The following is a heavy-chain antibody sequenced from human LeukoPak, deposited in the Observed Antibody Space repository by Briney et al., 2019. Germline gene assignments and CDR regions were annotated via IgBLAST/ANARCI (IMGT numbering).Heavy chain of an antibody. J-gene: IGHJ4*02. CDR3: AKSSYYDSSGFYREYYFDY. Sequence: PGGSLRLSCVASGFSFNNLGMSWVRQAPGKGLEWVSSISGTGGSTHYADSVKGRFTISRDNSKNTLYLQMNSLRAGDTAVYYCAKSSYYDSSGFYREYYFDYWGQGTLVPVSS. CDR2: ISGTGGST. D-gene: IGHD3-22*01. V-gene: IGHV3-23*01. CDR1: GFSFNNLG.